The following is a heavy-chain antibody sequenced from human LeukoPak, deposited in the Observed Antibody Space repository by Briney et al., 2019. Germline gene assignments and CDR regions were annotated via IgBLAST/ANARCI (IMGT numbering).Heavy chain of an antibody. D-gene: IGHD6-13*01. CDR1: GYSFNSYW. Sequence: GESLKISCRGSGYSFNSYWIAWVRQMPGKGLEWMGFIFPGDSDTRYTPSFQGHVSISVDKSMKTAYLQWSSLKSSDTGMYYCARRPNTGAAADYTLDIWGQGTPVTVSS. CDR2: IFPGDSDT. V-gene: IGHV5-51*01. CDR3: ARRPNTGAAADYTLDI. J-gene: IGHJ4*02.